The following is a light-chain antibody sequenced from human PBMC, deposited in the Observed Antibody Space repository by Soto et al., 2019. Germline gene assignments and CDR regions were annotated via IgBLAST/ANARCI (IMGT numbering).Light chain of an antibody. CDR2: DVS. Sequence: QSALTQPASVSGSPGQSITISCTGTSCDVGGYNYVSWYQQHPGKAPKLMIDDVSNRPSGVSNRFSGSKSGNTASLTISGLQAEDEADYYCSSYTSSSTLEVVFGGGTKLTVL. CDR3: SSYTSSSTLEVV. V-gene: IGLV2-14*01. J-gene: IGLJ2*01. CDR1: SCDVGGYNY.